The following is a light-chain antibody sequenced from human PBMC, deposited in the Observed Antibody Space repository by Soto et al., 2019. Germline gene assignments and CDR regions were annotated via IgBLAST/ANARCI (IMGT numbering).Light chain of an antibody. V-gene: IGLV7-43*01. CDR3: LLHFGATQVAV. Sequence: QTVVTQEPSLTVSPGGTVTLTCASSTGAVTSSYYPNWFQQKPGQAPTALIYRTSKKYSWTPARFSGSLLGGKAALTLSDVQPEDEAEYYCLLHFGATQVAVFGGGTKLTVL. CDR2: RTS. CDR1: TGAVTSSYY. J-gene: IGLJ2*01.